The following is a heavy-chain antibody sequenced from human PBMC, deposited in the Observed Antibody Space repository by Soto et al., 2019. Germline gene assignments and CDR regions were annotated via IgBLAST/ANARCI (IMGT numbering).Heavy chain of an antibody. CDR2: ISGSGGST. CDR1: GFTFSSYA. Sequence: EVQLLESGGGLVQPGGSLRLSCAASGFTFSSYAMSWVRQAPGKGMGWVSAISGSGGSTYYADSVKGRFTIARDNSKNTLYLQMNSLRADDTAVYYCAKDSTYYDFLSGSYYYYYGMDVWGQGTTVTVSS. CDR3: AKDSTYYDFLSGSYYYYYGMDV. V-gene: IGHV3-23*01. J-gene: IGHJ6*02. D-gene: IGHD3-3*01.